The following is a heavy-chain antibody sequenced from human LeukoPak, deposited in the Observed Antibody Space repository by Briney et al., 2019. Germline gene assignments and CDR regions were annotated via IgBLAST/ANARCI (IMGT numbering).Heavy chain of an antibody. D-gene: IGHD2-15*01. Sequence: GGSLRLSCAASGFTFDDYAMHWVRQAPGKGLEWVSGISWNSGSIGYADSVKGRFTISRDNAKNSLYPQMNSLRAEDTALYYCFSRWSGFDYWGQGTLVTVSS. V-gene: IGHV3-9*01. CDR3: FSRWSGFDY. CDR2: ISWNSGSI. J-gene: IGHJ4*02. CDR1: GFTFDDYA.